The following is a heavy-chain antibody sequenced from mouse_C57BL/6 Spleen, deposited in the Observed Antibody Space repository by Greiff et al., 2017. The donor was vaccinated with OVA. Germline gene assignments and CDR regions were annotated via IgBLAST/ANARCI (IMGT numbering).Heavy chain of an antibody. Sequence: EVKLVESGGGLVKPGGSLKLSCAASGFTFSDYGMHWVRQAPEKGLEWVAYISSGSSTIYYADTVKGRFTISRDNAKNTLFLQMTSLRSEATAMYYCARGLLSPFAYWGQGTLVTVSA. CDR3: ARGLLSPFAY. CDR1: GFTFSDYG. CDR2: ISSGSSTI. V-gene: IGHV5-17*01. D-gene: IGHD2-1*01. J-gene: IGHJ3*01.